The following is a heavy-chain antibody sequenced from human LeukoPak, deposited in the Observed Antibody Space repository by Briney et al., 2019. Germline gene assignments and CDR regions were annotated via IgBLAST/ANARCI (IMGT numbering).Heavy chain of an antibody. Sequence: PSETLSLTCAVYGGSFSGYYWSWIRQPPGKGLEWIGEINHSGSTNGNPSLKSRVTISLDTSRNQFSLKLNSVTAADTAVYYCARDIAAALYNWFDPWGQGTLVTVSS. CDR3: ARDIAAALYNWFDP. J-gene: IGHJ5*02. CDR2: INHSGST. CDR1: GGSFSGYY. D-gene: IGHD6-13*01. V-gene: IGHV4-34*01.